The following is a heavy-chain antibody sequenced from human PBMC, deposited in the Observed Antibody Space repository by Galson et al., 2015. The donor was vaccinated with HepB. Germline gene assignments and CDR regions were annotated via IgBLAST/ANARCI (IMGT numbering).Heavy chain of an antibody. CDR1: GYTFTSYG. Sequence: SVKVSCKASGYTFTSYGISWVRQAPGQGLEWMGWTSAYNGNTNYAQKLQGRVTMTTDTSTSTAYMELRSLRSDDTAVYYCARDHTPADYYYYGMDVWGQGTTVTVSS. J-gene: IGHJ6*02. CDR2: TSAYNGNT. V-gene: IGHV1-18*01. CDR3: ARDHTPADYYYYGMDV.